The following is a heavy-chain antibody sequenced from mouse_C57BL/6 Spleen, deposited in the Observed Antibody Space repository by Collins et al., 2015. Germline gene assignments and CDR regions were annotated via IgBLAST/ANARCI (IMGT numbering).Heavy chain of an antibody. CDR1: GIDFSRYW. V-gene: IGHV4-1*01. D-gene: IGHD2-2*01. CDR2: INPDSSTI. J-gene: IGHJ1*03. Sequence: EVKLLQSGGGLVQPGGSLKLSCAASGIDFSRYWMSWVRRAPGKGLEWIGEINPDSSTINYAPSLKDKFIISRDNAKNTLYLQMSKVRSEDTALYYCARGRYGYDGYFDVWGTGTTVTVSS. CDR3: ARGRYGYDGYFDV.